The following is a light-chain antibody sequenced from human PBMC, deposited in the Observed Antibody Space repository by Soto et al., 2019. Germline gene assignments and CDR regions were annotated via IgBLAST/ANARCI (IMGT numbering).Light chain of an antibody. CDR3: QQYNSYLWT. CDR2: DAS. J-gene: IGKJ1*01. Sequence: AILMTQSPSSFSASTGDRVTITCRASQGVSSYLAWYQQKPGKAPKLLIYDASSLESGGPSRFSGGGSGTEFTPTISSLQPDDFAAYYCQQYNSYLWTFGQGTKVDIK. CDR1: QGVSSY. V-gene: IGKV1-8*01.